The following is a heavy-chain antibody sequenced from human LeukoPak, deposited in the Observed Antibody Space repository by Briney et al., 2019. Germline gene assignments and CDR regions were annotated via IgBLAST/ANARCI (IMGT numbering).Heavy chain of an antibody. D-gene: IGHD2-2*01. Sequence: SETLSLTCTVSGGSISSSSYYWGWIRQPPGKGLEWIGSIYYSGSTYYNPSLKSRVTISVDTSKNQFSLKLSSVTAADTAVYYCARERGIVVPASFHYFDYWGQGTLVTVSS. V-gene: IGHV4-39*07. CDR1: GGSISSSSYY. J-gene: IGHJ4*02. CDR3: ARERGIVVPASFHYFDY. CDR2: IYYSGST.